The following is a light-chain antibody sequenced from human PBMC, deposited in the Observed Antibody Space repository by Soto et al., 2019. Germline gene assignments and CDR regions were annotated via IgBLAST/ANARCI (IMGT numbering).Light chain of an antibody. CDR1: QTISTH. CDR2: AAS. Sequence: DIQMTQSPSSLSASVGDRVTITCRAKQTISTHLSWFQQIPGKAPKLLIYAASTLQSGVPSRFSGSGSGTELTLTISSLQPEDFATYYCQQSYSALMYTFGQGTKVDIK. V-gene: IGKV1-39*01. J-gene: IGKJ2*01. CDR3: QQSYSALMYT.